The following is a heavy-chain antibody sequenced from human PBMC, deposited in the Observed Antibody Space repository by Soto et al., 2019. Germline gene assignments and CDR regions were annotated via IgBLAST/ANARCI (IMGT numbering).Heavy chain of an antibody. D-gene: IGHD3-16*01. CDR2: ISSSGSRI. Sequence: GSLRLSCAASGFTFSDYYMSWIRQAPGKGLEWVSYISSSGSRIYYADSVKGRFTISRDNAKNSLYLQMNSLRAEDTAVYYCARARVSTTFYYYYYMDVWGKGTTVTVSS. J-gene: IGHJ6*03. CDR1: GFTFSDYY. CDR3: ARARVSTTFYYYYYMDV. V-gene: IGHV3-11*01.